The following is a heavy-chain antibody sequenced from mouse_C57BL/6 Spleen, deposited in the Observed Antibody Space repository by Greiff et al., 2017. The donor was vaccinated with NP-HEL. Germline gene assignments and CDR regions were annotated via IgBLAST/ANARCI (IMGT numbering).Heavy chain of an antibody. Sequence: EVMLVESGGGLVKPGGSLKLSCAASGFTFSDYGMHWVRQAPEKGLEWVAYISSGSSTIYYADTVKGRFTISRDNAKNTLFLQMTSLRSEDTAMYYCARSNWDGWFACWGQGTLVTVSA. CDR1: GFTFSDYG. D-gene: IGHD4-1*01. CDR3: ARSNWDGWFAC. CDR2: ISSGSSTI. V-gene: IGHV5-17*01. J-gene: IGHJ3*01.